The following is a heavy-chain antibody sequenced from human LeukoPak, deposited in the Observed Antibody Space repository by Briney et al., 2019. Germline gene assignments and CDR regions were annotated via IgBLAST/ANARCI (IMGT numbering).Heavy chain of an antibody. J-gene: IGHJ4*02. Sequence: ASGFTFSSXXXXXVRQAPGKXXXXXANIKQDGSEKYHVDSVKGRFTISRDNAKNSLYLQMNSLRVEDTAVYYCARGTTWYSSGWYGVWGQGTLVTVSS. D-gene: IGHD6-13*01. CDR2: IKQDGSEK. CDR3: ARGTTWYSSGWYGV. CDR1: GFTFSSXX. V-gene: IGHV3-7*01.